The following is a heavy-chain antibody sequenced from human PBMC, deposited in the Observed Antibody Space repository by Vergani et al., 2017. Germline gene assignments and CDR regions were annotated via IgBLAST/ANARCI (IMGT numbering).Heavy chain of an antibody. CDR1: GDSISSHNC. Sequence: QVQLQESGPGLVKPPGTLSLTCAVSGDSISSHNCWTWVRQPPGKGLEWIGEICHTEDTKYSPSLKSRVTVSVDESRNLFSLRLNSVTAADTAVYYCATIGYRRWGYYFDYWGQGILVTVSS. CDR2: ICHTEDT. V-gene: IGHV4-4*03. CDR3: ATIGYRRWGYYFDY. J-gene: IGHJ4*02. D-gene: IGHD2-2*02.